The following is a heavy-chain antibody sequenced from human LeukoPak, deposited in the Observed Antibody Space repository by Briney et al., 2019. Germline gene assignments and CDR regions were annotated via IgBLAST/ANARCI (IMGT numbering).Heavy chain of an antibody. V-gene: IGHV4-59*01. CDR1: GGSISSYY. CDR3: ARGDHSSSSTFDY. Sequence: SETLSLTCTVSGGSISSYYWSWIRQPPGKGLEWTGYIYYSGSTNYNPSLKSRVTISVDTSKNQFSLKLSSVTAADTAVYYCARGDHSSSSTFDYWGQGTLVTVSS. D-gene: IGHD6-6*01. J-gene: IGHJ4*02. CDR2: IYYSGST.